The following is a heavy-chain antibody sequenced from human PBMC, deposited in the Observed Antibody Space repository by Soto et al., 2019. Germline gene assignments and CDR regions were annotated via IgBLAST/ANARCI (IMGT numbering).Heavy chain of an antibody. V-gene: IGHV4-4*02. CDR2: IHHSGAT. J-gene: IGHJ6*02. CDR3: ATQGFYRMGV. Sequence: SETLSLTCAVSGESITGDNCWRWVRQPPGKGLEWIGEIHHSGATNYNPSLKSRVTISVDKSKNQLFLKLNSVTAADTAMFYCATQGFYRMGVWGRGTTVTVSS. CDR1: GESITGDNC.